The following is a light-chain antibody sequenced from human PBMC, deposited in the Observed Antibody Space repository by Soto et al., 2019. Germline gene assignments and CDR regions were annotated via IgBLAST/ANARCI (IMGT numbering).Light chain of an antibody. V-gene: IGKV1-33*01. J-gene: IGKJ4*01. CDR1: QDISNY. Sequence: DIQMTQSPSSLSASVGDRVTSTCQASQDISNYLNWYQQKPGKAPKLLIYDASNLETGVQSRFSGSGSGTDFTFTISSLHPEDIATYYCQQYDNLPALTFGGGTKVEIK. CDR3: QQYDNLPALT. CDR2: DAS.